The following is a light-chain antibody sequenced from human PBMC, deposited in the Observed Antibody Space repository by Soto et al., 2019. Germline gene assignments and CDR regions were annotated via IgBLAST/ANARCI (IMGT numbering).Light chain of an antibody. Sequence: DIVMTQSPLSLPVTPGEPASISCRSSQSLLLSNGYNYLDWYLQKPGQSPQLLIYLGSDRASGVHDRFSGSGSGTDFTLKISRVEAEDVGLYYCMQVLQAPYTFGQGTQLEIK. CDR1: QSLLLSNGYNY. J-gene: IGKJ2*01. V-gene: IGKV2-28*01. CDR3: MQVLQAPYT. CDR2: LGS.